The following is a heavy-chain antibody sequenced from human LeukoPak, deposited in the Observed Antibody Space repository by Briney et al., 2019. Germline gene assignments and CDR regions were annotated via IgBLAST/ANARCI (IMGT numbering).Heavy chain of an antibody. J-gene: IGHJ6*02. CDR1: GFTFSSYA. V-gene: IGHV3-23*01. CDR2: ISGSGGST. Sequence: GGSLRLSCAASGFTFSSYAMSWVRQAPGKGLEWVSVISGSGGSTYYADSVKGRFTISRDNSKNTLYLQMNSLRAEDTAVYYCAKGLQFYYYYGMDVWGQGTTVTVSS. D-gene: IGHD4-11*01. CDR3: AKGLQFYYYYGMDV.